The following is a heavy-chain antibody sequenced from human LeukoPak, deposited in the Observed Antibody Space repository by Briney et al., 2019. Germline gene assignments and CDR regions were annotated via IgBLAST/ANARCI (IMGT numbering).Heavy chain of an antibody. CDR1: GFTFTTYW. Sequence: GGSLRLSCAASGFTFTTYWTNWVRQAPGKGLEWVALINPDGSQTIYVDSVKGRFTISRDNAENSLYLQMNTLRAEDTAVYYCARDLGYGALDPWGQGTLVTVSS. J-gene: IGHJ5*02. CDR2: INPDGSQT. CDR3: ARDLGYGALDP. D-gene: IGHD4-17*01. V-gene: IGHV3-7*01.